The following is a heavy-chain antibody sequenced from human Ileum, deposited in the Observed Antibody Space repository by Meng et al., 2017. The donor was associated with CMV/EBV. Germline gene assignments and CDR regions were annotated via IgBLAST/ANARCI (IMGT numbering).Heavy chain of an antibody. CDR3: TRGYSGYSFDY. CDR1: RFTVSSNY. Sequence: GESLKISCAASRFTVSSNYMTWVRQAPGKGLEWVSVLYSNGITDYADSVKGRFTISRDSSRSTLYLQLNSLRAEDTAIYYCTRGYSGYSFDYWGQGTLVTVSS. J-gene: IGHJ4*02. D-gene: IGHD5-12*01. CDR2: LYSNGIT. V-gene: IGHV3-53*01.